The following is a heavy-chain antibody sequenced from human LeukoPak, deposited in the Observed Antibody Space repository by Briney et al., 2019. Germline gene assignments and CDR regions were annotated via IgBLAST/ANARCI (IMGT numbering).Heavy chain of an antibody. J-gene: IGHJ4*02. CDR1: VGSISSGDYY. CDR2: IYYSGTT. D-gene: IGHD3-10*01. Sequence: SQTLSLTCTVSVGSISSGDYYWSCIRQPPGEGREWIGYIYYSGTTYYNPSLKSRPTTSVNTSKNQFSLKLSSLTAKDTPFYYCDSGQAYYYGFDYWGQGPLVTVSS. V-gene: IGHV4-30-4*08. CDR3: DSGQAYYYGFDY.